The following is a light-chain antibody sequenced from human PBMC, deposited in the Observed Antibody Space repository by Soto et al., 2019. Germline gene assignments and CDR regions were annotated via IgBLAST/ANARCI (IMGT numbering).Light chain of an antibody. Sequence: EIVLTQSPGTLSLSPGERATLSCRASQSVSSSFLAWYQQKPGQAPRLLIYGASSRATGIPDRFSGSGSGTDFTLTISGLEPEDFAVYCCQQYESSPRTFGQGTKVEIK. CDR1: QSVSSSF. CDR2: GAS. V-gene: IGKV3-20*01. J-gene: IGKJ1*01. CDR3: QQYESSPRT.